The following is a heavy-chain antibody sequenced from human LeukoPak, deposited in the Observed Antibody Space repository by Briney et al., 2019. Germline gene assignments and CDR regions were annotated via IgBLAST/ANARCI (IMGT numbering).Heavy chain of an antibody. CDR1: GDSISGYY. CDR3: ARHSSLQGYYFDY. J-gene: IGHJ4*02. D-gene: IGHD6-6*01. CDR2: VHYSWST. Sequence: SETLSLTCTVSGDSISGYYWSWIRQPPGKGLEWIGNVHYSWSTTYHPSLQSRATISVDMSKKQFSLKLRSVTAADLAVYYCARHSSLQGYYFDYWGRGTLVTVSS. V-gene: IGHV4-59*08.